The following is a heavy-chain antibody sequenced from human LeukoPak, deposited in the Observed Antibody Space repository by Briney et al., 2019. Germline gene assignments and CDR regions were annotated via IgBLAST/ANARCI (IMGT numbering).Heavy chain of an antibody. Sequence: ASVKVSCKTSGYTFTRNAVHWERQAPGQRLEWMGYIYTHNGDTKYSQKFQGRVTLTRDTSASTVYVELSSLISEDTAVYYCGRGGSSGVDYWGQGTLVTVSS. CDR1: GYTFTRNA. V-gene: IGHV1-3*04. CDR2: IYTHNGDT. J-gene: IGHJ4*02. CDR3: GRGGSSGVDY. D-gene: IGHD2-15*01.